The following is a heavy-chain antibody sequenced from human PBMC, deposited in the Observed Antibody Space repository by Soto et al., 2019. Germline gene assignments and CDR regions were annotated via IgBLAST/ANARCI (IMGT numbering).Heavy chain of an antibody. CDR2: IYYSGST. CDR3: ARVSYSSSPLYYYYYYGMDV. D-gene: IGHD6-6*01. Sequence: PSETLSLTCSVSAGSVNSGSYYWSWIRQPAGKGLEWIGYIYYSGSTNYNPSLKSRVTISVDTSKNQFSLKLSSVTAADTAVYYCARVSYSSSPLYYYYYYGMDVWGQGTTVTVS. J-gene: IGHJ6*02. CDR1: AGSVNSGSYY. V-gene: IGHV4-61*01.